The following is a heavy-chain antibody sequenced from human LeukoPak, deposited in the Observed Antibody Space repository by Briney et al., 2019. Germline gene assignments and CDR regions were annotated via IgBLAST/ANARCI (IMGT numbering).Heavy chain of an antibody. D-gene: IGHD6-19*01. CDR3: AKAGPRDYYFDY. Sequence: PGRSLRLSCAASGFTFDDYAMHWVRQAPGKGLEWVSGISWNSGSIGYADSVKGRFTISRDNAKNSLYLQMNSLRAEDTALYYCAKAGPRDYYFDYWGQGTLVTVSS. CDR1: GFTFDDYA. J-gene: IGHJ4*02. V-gene: IGHV3-9*01. CDR2: ISWNSGSI.